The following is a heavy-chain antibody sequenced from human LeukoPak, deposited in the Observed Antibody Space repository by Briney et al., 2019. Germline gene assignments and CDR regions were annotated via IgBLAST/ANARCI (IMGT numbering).Heavy chain of an antibody. V-gene: IGHV4-59*08. Sequence: PSETLSLTCTVSGGSIRNYYWSWIRQPPGKGLEWIGYIYYSGTTNYNPSVESRVTMSVDTSKNQFSLKLSSVTAADTAVYYCARHSGTYWDFDYWGQGTLVTVSS. D-gene: IGHD1-26*01. CDR3: ARHSGTYWDFDY. J-gene: IGHJ4*02. CDR1: GGSIRNYY. CDR2: IYYSGTT.